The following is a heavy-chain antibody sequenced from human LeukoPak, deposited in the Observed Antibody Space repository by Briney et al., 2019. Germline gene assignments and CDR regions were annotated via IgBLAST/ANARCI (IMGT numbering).Heavy chain of an antibody. CDR1: GFAFSTYW. J-gene: IGHJ4*02. CDR3: ARDFRLNRGVFDY. CDR2: IKGDGSDK. D-gene: IGHD3-10*01. Sequence: GGSLRLSCAASGFAFSTYWMSWVRQAPGKGLEWVANIKGDGSDKYYLDSLKGRFTVSRDNAKNSLYLQVNSLRADDTAVYYCARDFRLNRGVFDYWGQGTLVTVSS. V-gene: IGHV3-7*01.